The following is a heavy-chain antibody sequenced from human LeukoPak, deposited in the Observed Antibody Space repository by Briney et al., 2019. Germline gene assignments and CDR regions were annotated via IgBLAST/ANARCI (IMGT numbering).Heavy chain of an antibody. CDR3: ARDEQWLPLLY. Sequence: PSETLSLTCTVSGGSISIISSSTYYWGWIRQPPGKGLEWIGEINHSGSTNYNPSLKSRVTISVDTSKNQFSLKLSSVTAADTAVYYCARDEQWLPLLYWGQGTLVTVSS. CDR2: INHSGST. J-gene: IGHJ4*02. CDR1: GGSISIISSSTYY. V-gene: IGHV4-39*07. D-gene: IGHD6-19*01.